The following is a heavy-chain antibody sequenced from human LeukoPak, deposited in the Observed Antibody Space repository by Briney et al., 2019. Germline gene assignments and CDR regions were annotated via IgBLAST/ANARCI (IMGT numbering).Heavy chain of an antibody. CDR1: GFTFSSYA. J-gene: IGHJ4*02. CDR2: ISGSGGST. D-gene: IGHD5-18*01. Sequence: GGSLRLSCAASGFTFSSYAMSWVRQAPGKGLEWVSAISGSGGSTYYADPVKGRFTISRDNSKNTLYLQMNSLRAEDTAVYYCAKDSASGYSYGFWDYWGQGTLVTVSS. V-gene: IGHV3-23*01. CDR3: AKDSASGYSYGFWDY.